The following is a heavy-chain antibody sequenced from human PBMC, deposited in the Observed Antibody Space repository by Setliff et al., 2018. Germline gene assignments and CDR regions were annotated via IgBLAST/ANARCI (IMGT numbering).Heavy chain of an antibody. Sequence: ASVKVSCKASGYTFTSYGISWVRRVPGQGLEWMGWISAYNGNTNYAQKLQGRVTMTTDTSTSTAYMELRSLRSDDTAVYYCARVVGDYDYEDYYYYGMDVWGQGTTVTVSS. CDR1: GYTFTSYG. V-gene: IGHV1-18*01. CDR2: ISAYNGNT. J-gene: IGHJ6*02. D-gene: IGHD4-17*01. CDR3: ARVVGDYDYEDYYYYGMDV.